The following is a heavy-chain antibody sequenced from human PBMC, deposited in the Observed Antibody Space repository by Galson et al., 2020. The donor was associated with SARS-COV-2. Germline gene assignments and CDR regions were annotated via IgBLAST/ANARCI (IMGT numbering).Heavy chain of an antibody. CDR3: ARVVYDTTGTTRGDWFDP. Sequence: ETSETLSLTCAVSGDSISSGGYCWSWIRQPPGKGLEWIGYIYPRGNTYYSPSLKSRVIMSIDTSENQFSLRLSSVTAADTAVYYCARVVYDTTGTTRGDWFDPWGQGTLVTVSP. CDR2: IYPRGNT. J-gene: IGHJ5*02. D-gene: IGHD3-22*01. V-gene: IGHV4-30-2*01. CDR1: GDSISSGGYC.